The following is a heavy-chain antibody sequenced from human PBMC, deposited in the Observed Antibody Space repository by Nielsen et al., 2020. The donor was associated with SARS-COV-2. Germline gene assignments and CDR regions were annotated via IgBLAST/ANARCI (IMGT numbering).Heavy chain of an antibody. J-gene: IGHJ4*02. D-gene: IGHD3-22*01. CDR2: IYYSGST. Sequence: GSLRLSCTVSGGSISSYYWSWIRQPPGKGLEWIGYIYYSGSTNYNPSLKSRVTISVDTSKNQFSLKLSSVTAADTAVYYCARLRYYDSSGYGDYWGQGTLVTVSS. CDR1: GGSISSYY. V-gene: IGHV4-59*08. CDR3: ARLRYYDSSGYGDY.